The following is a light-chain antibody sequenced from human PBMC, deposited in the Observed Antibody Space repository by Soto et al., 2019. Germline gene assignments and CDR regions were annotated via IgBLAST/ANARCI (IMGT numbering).Light chain of an antibody. V-gene: IGKV3D-15*01. CDR1: QSVSRN. J-gene: IGKJ5*01. CDR3: QQYNNWPIT. CDR2: DAS. Sequence: EIVMTQSPATLSVSPGERATLSCRASQSVSRNLAWSQQKPGQAPRLLIYDASTRATGTPARFSGSGSGTKFTLSISSLQSEDFAVYYCQQYNNWPITFGQGTRLEI.